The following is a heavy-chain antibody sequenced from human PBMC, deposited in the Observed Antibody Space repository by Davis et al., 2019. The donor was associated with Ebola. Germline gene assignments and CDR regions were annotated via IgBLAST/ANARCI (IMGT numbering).Heavy chain of an antibody. J-gene: IGHJ4*02. CDR3: ARSPMTSFLEWLFFDY. V-gene: IGHV1-2*02. D-gene: IGHD3-3*01. Sequence: ASVKVSCKASGFTFTAYSVHWVRQAPGQGLEWMGWINGNSGDTNYEQKFQGRVTMTRDTSISTAYMEVSSLRSDDTAVYFCARSPMTSFLEWLFFDYWGQGTLVTVSS. CDR2: INGNSGDT. CDR1: GFTFTAYS.